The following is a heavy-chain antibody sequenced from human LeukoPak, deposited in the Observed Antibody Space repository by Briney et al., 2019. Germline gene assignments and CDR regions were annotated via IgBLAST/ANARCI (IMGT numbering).Heavy chain of an antibody. D-gene: IGHD3-22*01. CDR1: GGTFSSYA. CDR2: IIPIFGTA. V-gene: IGHV1-69*01. Sequence: ASVKVSCKASGGTFSSYAISWVRQAPGQGLEWMGGIIPIFGTANYAQKFQGRVTITADESTSTAYMELSSLRSEDTAVYYCATWLTYYYDSSGYPPANYWGQGTLVTVSS. J-gene: IGHJ4*02. CDR3: ATWLTYYYDSSGYPPANY.